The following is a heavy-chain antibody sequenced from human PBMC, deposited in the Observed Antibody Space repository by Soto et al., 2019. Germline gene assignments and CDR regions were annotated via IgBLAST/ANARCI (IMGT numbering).Heavy chain of an antibody. V-gene: IGHV1-24*01. Sequence: ASVKVSCKVSGYTLTELSMHWVRQAPGKGLEWMGGFDPEDGETIYAQKFQGRVTMTEDTSTDTAYMELSSLRSEDTAVYYCATRKRYIRRNWFDPWGQGTLAPVSS. J-gene: IGHJ5*02. CDR2: FDPEDGET. CDR3: ATRKRYIRRNWFDP. CDR1: GYTLTELS. D-gene: IGHD3-9*01.